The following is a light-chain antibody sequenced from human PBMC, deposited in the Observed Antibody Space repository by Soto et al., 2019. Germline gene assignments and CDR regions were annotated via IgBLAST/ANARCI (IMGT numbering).Light chain of an antibody. CDR1: QTISSW. CDR3: QQSYSTPRT. V-gene: IGKV1-5*03. Sequence: DIQMPQSPSTLSGSVGDRVTITCRASQTISSWLAWYQQKPGKAPKLLIYKASTLKSGVPSRFSGSGSGTEFTLTISSLQPEDFATYYCQQSYSTPRTFGQGTKVDIK. J-gene: IGKJ1*01. CDR2: KAS.